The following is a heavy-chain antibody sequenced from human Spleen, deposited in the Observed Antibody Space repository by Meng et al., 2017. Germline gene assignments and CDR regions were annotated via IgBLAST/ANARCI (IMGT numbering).Heavy chain of an antibody. CDR3: AKDQDGIAAAGPVLNWFDP. Sequence: GESLKISCAASGFTFSSYAMSWVRQAPGKGLEWVSAISGSGGSTYYADSVKGRFTISRDNSKNTLYLQMNSLRAEDTAVYYCAKDQDGIAAAGPVLNWFDPWGQGTRVTGAS. V-gene: IGHV3-23*01. J-gene: IGHJ5*02. CDR2: ISGSGGST. CDR1: GFTFSSYA. D-gene: IGHD6-13*01.